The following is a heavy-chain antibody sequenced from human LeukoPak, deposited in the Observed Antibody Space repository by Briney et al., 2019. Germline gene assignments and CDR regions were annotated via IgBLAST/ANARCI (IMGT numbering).Heavy chain of an antibody. CDR2: IYYSGST. D-gene: IGHD3-22*01. J-gene: IGHJ4*02. CDR1: GGSISSSSYY. CDR3: ARGGYYDSSGYYYPGY. V-gene: IGHV4-61*05. Sequence: SETLSLTCTVSGGSISSSSYYWGWIRQPPGKGLEWIGYIYYSGSTNYNPSLKSRVTISVDTSKNQFSLNLSSVTAADTAVYYCARGGYYDSSGYYYPGYWGQGTLVTVSS.